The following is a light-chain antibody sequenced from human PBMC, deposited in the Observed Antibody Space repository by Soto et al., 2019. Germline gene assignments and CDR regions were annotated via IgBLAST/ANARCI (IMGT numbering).Light chain of an antibody. CDR3: QQYGSSPQT. CDR1: QSVSNNY. CDR2: GAS. Sequence: EIMLTQSPGTLSLTQGERATLSCRASQSVSNNYLAWYQQKPGQAPRLLIYGASSRATGIPDRFSGSGSGTDFTLTISRLEPEDFAVYYCQQYGSSPQTFGQGTKVDI. V-gene: IGKV3-20*01. J-gene: IGKJ1*01.